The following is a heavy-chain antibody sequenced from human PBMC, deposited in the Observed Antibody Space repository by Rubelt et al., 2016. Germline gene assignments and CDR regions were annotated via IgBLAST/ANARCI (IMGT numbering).Heavy chain of an antibody. V-gene: IGHV3-66*01. Sequence: LEWVSVIYSGGSTYYADSVKGRFTISRDNSKNTLYLQMNSLRAEDTAGYYCARGRYYYYWGQGTLVTVSS. D-gene: IGHD3-16*01. CDR3: ARGRYYYY. J-gene: IGHJ4*02. CDR2: IYSGGST.